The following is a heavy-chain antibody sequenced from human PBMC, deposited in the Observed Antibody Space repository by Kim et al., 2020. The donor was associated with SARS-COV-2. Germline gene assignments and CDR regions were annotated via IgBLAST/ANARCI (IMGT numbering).Heavy chain of an antibody. CDR2: IDPSDSYT. CDR1: GYSFISYW. CDR3: ARLRRDILTGYFYYYYYGRHV. J-gene: IGHJ6*04. Sequence: GESLKISCKGSGYSFISYWNSWVRQMPGKGLEWMGRIDPSDSYTNYSPSFQGHVTISADKSISTAYLQWSSLKASDTAKYYCARLRRDILTGYFYYYYYGRHVGAEGTTHTVSS. V-gene: IGHV5-10-1*01. D-gene: IGHD3-9*01.